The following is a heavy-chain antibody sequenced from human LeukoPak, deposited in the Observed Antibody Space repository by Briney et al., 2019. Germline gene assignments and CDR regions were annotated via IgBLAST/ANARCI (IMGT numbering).Heavy chain of an antibody. CDR1: GFTFSSYT. CDR2: ISSSRSYI. V-gene: IGHV3-21*01. CDR3: ARDYSSSSGLSWFDP. Sequence: KPGGSLRLPCAASGFTFSSYTMNWVRQAPGKGLEWVSSISSSRSYIYYADSVKGRFTISRDNAKNSLCLQMNSLRAEDTAVYYCARDYSSSSGLSWFDPWGQGTLVTVSS. J-gene: IGHJ5*02. D-gene: IGHD6-6*01.